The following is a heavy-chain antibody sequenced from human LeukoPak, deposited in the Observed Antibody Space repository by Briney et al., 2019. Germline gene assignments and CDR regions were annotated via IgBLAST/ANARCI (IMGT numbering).Heavy chain of an antibody. CDR1: GGSFSGYY. J-gene: IGHJ4*02. Sequence: NPSETLSLTCAVYGGSFSGYYWSWIRQPPGKGLEWIGEINHSGSTNYNPSLKSRVTTSVDTSKNQFSLKLSSVTAADTAVYYCARGDGLGYWGQGTLVTVSS. CDR3: ARGDGLGY. V-gene: IGHV4-34*01. D-gene: IGHD5-24*01. CDR2: INHSGST.